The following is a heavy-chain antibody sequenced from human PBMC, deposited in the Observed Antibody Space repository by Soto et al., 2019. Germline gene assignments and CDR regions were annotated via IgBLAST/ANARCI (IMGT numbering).Heavy chain of an antibody. V-gene: IGHV3-11*01. Sequence: GGSLRLSCAASGFTFSDYYMSWIRQAPGKGLEWVSYISSSGSTIYYADTVKGRFTISRDNAKNSLYLQMNSLRAEDTAVYYCAREKTYGSGSYYNPKGGNWFDPWGQGT. J-gene: IGHJ5*02. CDR3: AREKTYGSGSYYNPKGGNWFDP. CDR2: ISSSGSTI. CDR1: GFTFSDYY. D-gene: IGHD3-10*01.